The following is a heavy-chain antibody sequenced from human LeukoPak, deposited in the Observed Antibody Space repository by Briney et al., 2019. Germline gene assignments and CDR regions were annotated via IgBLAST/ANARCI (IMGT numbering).Heavy chain of an antibody. CDR3: ARGDGYYYNFDA. J-gene: IGHJ4*02. V-gene: IGHV3-7*04. CDR1: GFTSSTYS. Sequence: PGGSLRLSCAASGFTSSTYSTRWLRQAPGKGLEWVGNIKQDGSETKSVDSVKGRFTISRDNAKNSLYLQLNSLRAEDTAVYYCARGDGYYYNFDAWGQGTLVTVSS. CDR2: IKQDGSET. D-gene: IGHD5-24*01.